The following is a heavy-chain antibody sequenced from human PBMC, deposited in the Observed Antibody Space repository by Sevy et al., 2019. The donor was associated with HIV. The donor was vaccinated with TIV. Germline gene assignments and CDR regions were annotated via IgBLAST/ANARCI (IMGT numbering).Heavy chain of an antibody. J-gene: IGHJ4*02. Sequence: GGSLRLSCAASGFTFSSYGMHWVRQAPGKGLEWVAVISYDGSNKYYADSVKGRFTISRDNSKNTLYLQMNSLRAEDTAGYYRAPARGGDYYFDYWGQGTLVTVSS. CDR3: APARGGDYYFDY. CDR1: GFTFSSYG. V-gene: IGHV3-30*03. CDR2: ISYDGSNK. D-gene: IGHD3-16*01.